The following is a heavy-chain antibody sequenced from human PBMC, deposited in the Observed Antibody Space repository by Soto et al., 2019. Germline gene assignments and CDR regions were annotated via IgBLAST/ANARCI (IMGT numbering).Heavy chain of an antibody. J-gene: IGHJ4*02. CDR2: FDPEDGET. D-gene: IGHD3-22*01. V-gene: IGHV1-24*01. CDR3: ARDRAYYYDSSGYLGY. Sequence: ASVKVSCKVSGYTLTELSMHWVRQAPGKGLEWMGGFDPEDGETIYAQKFQGRVTITRDTSASTAYMELSSLRSEDTAVYYCARDRAYYYDSSGYLGYWGQGTLVTVSS. CDR1: GYTLTELS.